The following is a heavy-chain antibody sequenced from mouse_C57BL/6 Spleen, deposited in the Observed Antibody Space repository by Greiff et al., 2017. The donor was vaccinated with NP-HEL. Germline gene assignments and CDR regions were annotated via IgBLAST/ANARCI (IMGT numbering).Heavy chain of an antibody. J-gene: IGHJ4*01. D-gene: IGHD3-3*01. CDR3: ARRDLDYAMDY. Sequence: DVKLVESEGGLVQPGSSMKLSCTASGFTFSDYYMAWVRQVPEKGLEWVANINYDGSSTYYLDSLKSRFIISRDNAKNILYLQMSSLKSEDTATYYCARRDLDYAMDYWGQGTSVTVSS. CDR1: GFTFSDYY. CDR2: INYDGSST. V-gene: IGHV5-16*01.